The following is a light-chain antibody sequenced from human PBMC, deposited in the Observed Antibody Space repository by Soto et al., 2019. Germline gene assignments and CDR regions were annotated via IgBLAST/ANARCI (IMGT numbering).Light chain of an antibody. CDR2: END. CDR3: GAWDSRLSVVL. Sequence: QSVLTQPPSVSAAPGQKVTISCSGSSSNIGNNYVSWYQQLPGTAPRLFIYENDKRPSGIPDRFSGSKSGTLATLGITGLQTGDEADYYCGAWDSRLSVVLFGGGTKVTVL. J-gene: IGLJ2*01. CDR1: SSNIGNNY. V-gene: IGLV1-51*01.